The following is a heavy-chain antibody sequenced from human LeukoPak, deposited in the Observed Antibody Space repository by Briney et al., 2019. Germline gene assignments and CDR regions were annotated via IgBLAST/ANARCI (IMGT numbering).Heavy chain of an antibody. D-gene: IGHD7-27*01. Sequence: GGSLRLSCAASGFTFSSYSMNWVREAPGKGLEWVSSISSSISYIYYADSVKGRFTISRDNAKNSLHLQMNSLRDEDTAVYYCARDENWGFDYWDQGTLVTVSS. CDR2: ISSSISYI. CDR1: GFTFSSYS. V-gene: IGHV3-21*01. J-gene: IGHJ4*02. CDR3: ARDENWGFDY.